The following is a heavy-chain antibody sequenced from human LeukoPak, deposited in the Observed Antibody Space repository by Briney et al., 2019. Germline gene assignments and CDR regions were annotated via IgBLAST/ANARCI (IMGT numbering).Heavy chain of an antibody. CDR2: ISGSGGST. Sequence: GGSLRLSCAASGFTFSGYAMSWVRQTSGKGLEWVSAISGSGGSTYYADSVKGRFTISRDNAENSVYLQMNDLRAEDTGVYYCVTKEPSTSGWSYWGQGTLVTVSS. J-gene: IGHJ4*02. D-gene: IGHD6-19*01. V-gene: IGHV3-23*01. CDR3: VTKEPSTSGWSY. CDR1: GFTFSGYA.